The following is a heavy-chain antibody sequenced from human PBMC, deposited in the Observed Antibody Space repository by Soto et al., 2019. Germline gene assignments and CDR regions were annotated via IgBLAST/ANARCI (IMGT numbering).Heavy chain of an antibody. CDR3: VTGRGYSYGYSYYYYGMDV. J-gene: IGHJ6*02. CDR2: INHSGST. Sequence: SETLSLTCAVYGGSFSGYYWSWIRQPPGKGLEWIGEINHSGSTNYNPSLKSRVTISVDTSKNQFSLKLSPVTAADTAVYYCVTGRGYSYGYSYYYYGMDVWGQGTTVTV. D-gene: IGHD5-18*01. CDR1: GGSFSGYY. V-gene: IGHV4-34*01.